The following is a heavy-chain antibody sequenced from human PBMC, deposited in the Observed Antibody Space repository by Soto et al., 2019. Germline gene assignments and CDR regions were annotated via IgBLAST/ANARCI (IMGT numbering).Heavy chain of an antibody. CDR1: GGSISSSSYY. D-gene: IGHD3-22*01. CDR2: IYYSGST. Sequence: RSLTCTVSGGSISSSSYYWGWIRQPPGKGLEWIGSIYYSGSTYYNPSLKSRVTISVDTSKNQFSLKLSSVTAADTAVYYCARADYYYDSSGYYRSLYFDYWGQGTLVTVSS. V-gene: IGHV4-39*01. J-gene: IGHJ4*02. CDR3: ARADYYYDSSGYYRSLYFDY.